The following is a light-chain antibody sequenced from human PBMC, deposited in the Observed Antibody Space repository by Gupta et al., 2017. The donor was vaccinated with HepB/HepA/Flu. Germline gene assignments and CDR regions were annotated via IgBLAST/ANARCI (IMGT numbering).Light chain of an antibody. CDR3: LQDYNYPFT. Sequence: AIQMTQSPSSLSASVGDRVTITCRASKDIRNDLGWYQQKPGKAPNLLIYAASTLQSVVPSRFSGSGSGTNFTLTISRLQPDDFATYYCLQDYNYPFTFGQGTKLEIK. J-gene: IGKJ2*01. V-gene: IGKV1-6*01. CDR1: KDIRND. CDR2: AAS.